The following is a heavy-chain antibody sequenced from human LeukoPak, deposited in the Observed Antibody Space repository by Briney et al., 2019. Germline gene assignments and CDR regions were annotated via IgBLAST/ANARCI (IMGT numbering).Heavy chain of an antibody. J-gene: IGHJ3*02. D-gene: IGHD3-9*01. CDR1: GITLSNYG. Sequence: GGSLRLSCAVPGITLSNYGMSWVRQAPGKGLEWVAGISDSGGRTKYADSVKGRFTISRDNSKNTLYLQMNSLRAEDTAVYYCAKGRYYDSGNAFDIWGQGTMVTVSS. CDR3: AKGRYYDSGNAFDI. CDR2: ISDSGGRT. V-gene: IGHV3-23*01.